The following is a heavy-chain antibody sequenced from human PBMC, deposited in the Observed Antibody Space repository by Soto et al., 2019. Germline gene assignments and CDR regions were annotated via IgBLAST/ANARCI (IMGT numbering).Heavy chain of an antibody. J-gene: IGHJ4*02. CDR2: IKPSAGTT. D-gene: IGHD3-10*02. CDR3: SRDTRSMSGVDQNPFDY. CDR1: GYTFANDY. V-gene: IGHV1-46*01. Sequence: QVQLVQSGAEVKEPGASVTVSCKASGYTFANDYIHWVRQDPGQGLEWMGRIKPSAGTTFYAQKFQGRVTMTRDTSTNTLYMDLSSLRSDDTALYYCSRDTRSMSGVDQNPFDYWGQGTLVTVSS.